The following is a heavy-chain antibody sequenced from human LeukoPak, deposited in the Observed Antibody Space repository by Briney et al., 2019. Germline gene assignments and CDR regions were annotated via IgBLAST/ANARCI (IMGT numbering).Heavy chain of an antibody. CDR3: ARDSTIGLYYYYMDV. J-gene: IGHJ6*03. V-gene: IGHV3-20*04. Sequence: GGSLRLSCAASGFTFDDYGMSWVRHAPGKGLEWVSGINWNGGSTGYADSVKGGFTISRDNAKNSLYLQMNSLGAEDTALYYCARDSTIGLYYYYMDVWGKGATVTVSS. CDR2: INWNGGST. D-gene: IGHD5/OR15-5a*01. CDR1: GFTFDDYG.